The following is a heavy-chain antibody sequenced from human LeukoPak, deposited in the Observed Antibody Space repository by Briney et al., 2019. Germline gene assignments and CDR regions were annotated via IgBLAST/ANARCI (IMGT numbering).Heavy chain of an antibody. J-gene: IGHJ4*02. V-gene: IGHV3-30*03. CDR2: ISYDGSNK. D-gene: IGHD5-12*01. CDR1: GFTFSSYG. Sequence: GGSLRLSCAASGFTFSSYGIHWVRQAPGKGLEWVAVISYDGSNKYYADSVKGRFTISRDNSKNTQYLQMNSLRAEDTAEYYCSTDDGYSGYEPIDYWGQGTLVTVSS. CDR3: STDDGYSGYEPIDY.